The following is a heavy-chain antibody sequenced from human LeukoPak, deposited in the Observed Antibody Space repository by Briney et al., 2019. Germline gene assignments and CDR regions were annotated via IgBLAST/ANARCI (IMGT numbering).Heavy chain of an antibody. CDR1: GFTFSSYW. V-gene: IGHV3-7*01. D-gene: IGHD1-26*01. Sequence: QPGGSLRLSCAASGFTFSSYWMSWVRQAPGKGLEWVANIKQDGSEKYYVDSVKGRFTISRDNAKNSLYLQMNSLRAEDTAVYYCARGLYLGATTGGGFDYWGQGTLVTVSS. CDR2: IKQDGSEK. CDR3: ARGLYLGATTGGGFDY. J-gene: IGHJ4*02.